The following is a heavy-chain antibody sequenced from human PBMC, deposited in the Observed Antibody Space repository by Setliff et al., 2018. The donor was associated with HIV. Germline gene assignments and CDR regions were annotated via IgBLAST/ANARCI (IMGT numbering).Heavy chain of an antibody. J-gene: IGHJ4*02. CDR3: SRHGTYYNLFDY. CDR2: INHSGST. D-gene: IGHD3-10*01. V-gene: IGHV4-34*01. CDR1: GGSFSGYY. Sequence: SETLSLTCAVYGGSFSGYYWSWIRQPPGKGLEWIGEINHSGSTNYNMSLWSRVTISLNASRNQFSLKMHSVTAADTSLYYCSRHGTYYNLFDYWGQGRPGTVS.